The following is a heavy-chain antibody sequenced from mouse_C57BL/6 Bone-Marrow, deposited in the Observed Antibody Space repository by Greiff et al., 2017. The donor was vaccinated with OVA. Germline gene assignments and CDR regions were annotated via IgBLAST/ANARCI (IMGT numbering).Heavy chain of an antibody. J-gene: IGHJ4*01. CDR3: TTFIYYDYASAMDY. V-gene: IGHV14-4*01. Sequence: VQLQQPGAELVRPGASVKLSCTASGFNIKDDYMHWVKQRPEQGLEWIGWIDPENGDTEYASKFQGKATITADTSSNTAYLQLSSLTSEDTAVYYCTTFIYYDYASAMDYWGQGTSVTVSS. D-gene: IGHD2-4*01. CDR2: IDPENGDT. CDR1: GFNIKDDY.